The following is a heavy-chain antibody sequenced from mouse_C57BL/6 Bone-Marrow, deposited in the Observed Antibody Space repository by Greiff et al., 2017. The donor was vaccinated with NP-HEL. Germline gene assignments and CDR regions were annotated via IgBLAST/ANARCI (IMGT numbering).Heavy chain of an antibody. Sequence: VQLQQSGAELAKPGASVKLSCKASGYTFTSYWMHWVKQRPGQGLEWIGYINPSGGYTKYNQKFKDKATLTADKSSSTAYMQLSSLTYEDSAVYYCETYDGYYNYAMDYGGQGNAVTVSA. CDR3: ETYDGYYNYAMDY. D-gene: IGHD2-3*01. CDR2: INPSGGYT. CDR1: GYTFTSYW. J-gene: IGHJ4*01. V-gene: IGHV1-7*01.